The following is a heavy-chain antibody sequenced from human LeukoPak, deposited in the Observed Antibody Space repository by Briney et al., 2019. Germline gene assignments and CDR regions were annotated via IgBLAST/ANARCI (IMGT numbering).Heavy chain of an antibody. J-gene: IGHJ5*02. CDR2: ISSSGSTI. CDR1: GFTFSDYY. Sequence: PGGSLRLSCAASGFTFSDYYMSWIRQAPGKGLEWVSYISSSGSTIYYADSVKGRFTISRDNAKNSLYLQMNSLRAEDTAVYYCARVPSKSLENWFDPWGQGTLVTVSS. D-gene: IGHD2/OR15-2a*01. V-gene: IGHV3-11*01. CDR3: ARVPSKSLENWFDP.